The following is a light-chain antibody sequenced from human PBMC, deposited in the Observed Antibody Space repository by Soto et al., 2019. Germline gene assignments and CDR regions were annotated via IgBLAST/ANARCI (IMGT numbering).Light chain of an antibody. V-gene: IGKV3-20*01. J-gene: IGKJ2*01. CDR2: GAS. Sequence: EIVLTQAPGTLSLSPGERATLPCRASQSVSNSYLAWYQPKPGQAPRILMYGASNRATGIPDRFSGSGSGTDFTLTISRLEPEDFAVYYCQQYGTSLYTFGQGTKLEIK. CDR3: QQYGTSLYT. CDR1: QSVSNSY.